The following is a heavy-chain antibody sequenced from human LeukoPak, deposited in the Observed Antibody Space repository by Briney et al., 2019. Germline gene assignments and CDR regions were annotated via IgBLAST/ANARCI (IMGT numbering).Heavy chain of an antibody. CDR2: ISAYNGNT. CDR1: GYTFTSYG. J-gene: IGHJ4*02. CDR3: ARDTDYYDSSGYPDY. V-gene: IGHV1-18*01. Sequence: GSVKGSCKASGYTFTSYGISWVRQAPGQGVEWMGWISAYNGNTNYSQKLQGRVTMTTDTSTSTAYMELRSLRSDDTAVYYCARDTDYYDSSGYPDYWGQGTLVTVSS. D-gene: IGHD3-22*01.